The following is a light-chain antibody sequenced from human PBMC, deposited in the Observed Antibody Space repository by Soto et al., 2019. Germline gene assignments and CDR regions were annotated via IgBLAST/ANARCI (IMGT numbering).Light chain of an antibody. CDR1: QSVDITN. CDR3: QHFDTTSPWT. Sequence: EIVLTQSPGTLSLSPGERATLSCRASQSVDITNLAWYQQIPGQAPRLLIYGASRRATGIPDRFSVSGSGTDFTLTINRLEPEDFAMYYCQHFDTTSPWTFGQGTKVESK. J-gene: IGKJ1*01. V-gene: IGKV3-20*01. CDR2: GAS.